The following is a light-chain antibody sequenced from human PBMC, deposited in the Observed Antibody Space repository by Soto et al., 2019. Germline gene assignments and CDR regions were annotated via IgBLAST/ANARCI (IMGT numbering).Light chain of an antibody. CDR2: RNN. V-gene: IGLV1-44*01. Sequence: QSVLTQPPSASGTPGQRVTISCAGITSNIGSNPVNWYQQLPGTAPRLLIYRNNHRPSGDPDRFSASQYGTSASLAISGLQSEDEADYYWAAWDESLGGREVFGGGTKLTVL. CDR1: TSNIGSNP. J-gene: IGLJ2*01. CDR3: AAWDESLGGREV.